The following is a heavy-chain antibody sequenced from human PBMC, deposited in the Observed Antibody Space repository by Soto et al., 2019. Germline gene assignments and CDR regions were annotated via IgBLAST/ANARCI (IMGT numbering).Heavy chain of an antibody. V-gene: IGHV4-4*02. J-gene: IGHJ5*02. CDR1: GGSISSSNW. D-gene: IGHD6-6*01. CDR2: IYHSGST. CDR3: ARDEQLFPGGWFDP. Sequence: PSDTLSLTCAVSGGSISSSNWWSWVRQPPGKGLEWIGEIYHSGSTNYNPSLKSRVTISVDKSKNQFSLKLSSVTAADTAVYYCARDEQLFPGGWFDPWGQGTLVTVSS.